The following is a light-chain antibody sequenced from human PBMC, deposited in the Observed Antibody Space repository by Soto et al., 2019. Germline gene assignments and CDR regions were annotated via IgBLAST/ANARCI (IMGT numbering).Light chain of an antibody. CDR1: SSNIGNNY. V-gene: IGLV1-51*01. Sequence: QSVLTQPPSVSAAPGQRVTISCSGSSSNIGNNYVSWYQQLPGTAPKLLIYDNNKRPSGIPDRFSGSTSGTSATLAIAGLQTGDEADYYCDSWDNSLSVVLFGGGTKATV. J-gene: IGLJ2*01. CDR2: DNN. CDR3: DSWDNSLSVVL.